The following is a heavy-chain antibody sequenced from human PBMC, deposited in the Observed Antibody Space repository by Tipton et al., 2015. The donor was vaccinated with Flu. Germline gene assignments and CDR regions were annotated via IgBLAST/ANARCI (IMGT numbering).Heavy chain of an antibody. CDR2: ISAYNGDT. CDR1: GYTFTNYG. V-gene: IGHV1-18*01. CDR3: ARGKDGYGYYFDY. J-gene: IGHJ4*02. D-gene: IGHD5-24*01. Sequence: QLVQSGAEVQKPGASVKVSCKASGYTFTNYGITWVRQAPGQGPEWMGWISAYNGDTDYAQNFQDRATMTTDTSTRTAYTELRSLRSDDTAVYYCARGKDGYGYYFDYWGQGTLVTVSS.